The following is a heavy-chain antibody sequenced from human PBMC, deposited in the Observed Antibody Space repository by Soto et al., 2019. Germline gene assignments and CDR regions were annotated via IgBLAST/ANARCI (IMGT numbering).Heavy chain of an antibody. CDR3: AKATDSSSSLYWYYYYGVDV. CDR2: ISYDGSNK. CDR1: GFTFSSYG. Sequence: GGSLRLSCAASGFTFSSYGMHWVRQAPGKGLEWVAVISYDGSNKYYADSVKGRFTISRDNSKNTLYLQMNSLRAEDTAVYYCAKATDSSSSLYWYYYYGVDVWGQGTTVTVSS. V-gene: IGHV3-30*18. D-gene: IGHD6-6*01. J-gene: IGHJ6*02.